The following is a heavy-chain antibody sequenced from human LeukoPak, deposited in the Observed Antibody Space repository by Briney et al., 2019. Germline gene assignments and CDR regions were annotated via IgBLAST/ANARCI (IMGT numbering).Heavy chain of an antibody. J-gene: IGHJ5*02. CDR3: ARDTSDIAAAGTGRFDP. D-gene: IGHD6-13*01. V-gene: IGHV1-18*01. CDR1: GYTFPSYG. CDR2: ISAYNGNT. Sequence: GSVQVSCKASGYTFPSYGISWVRQAPGQGLEWMGWISAYNGNTNYAQKLQGRVTMTTDTSTSTAYMELRSLRSDDTAVYYCARDTSDIAAAGTGRFDPWGQGTLVTVSS.